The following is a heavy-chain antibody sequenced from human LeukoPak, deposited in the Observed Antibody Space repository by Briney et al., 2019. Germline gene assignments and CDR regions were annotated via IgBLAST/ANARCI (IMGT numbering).Heavy chain of an antibody. CDR3: ARQWELSGYDY. J-gene: IGHJ4*02. D-gene: IGHD1-26*01. V-gene: IGHV3-74*01. CDR2: INSDGSST. Sequence: GGSLRLSCAASGFTFSSYWMHWVRQAPGKGLVRVSRINSDGSSTSYADSVKGRFTISRDNAKNTLYLQMNSLRAEDTAVYYCARQWELSGYDYWGQGTLVTVSS. CDR1: GFTFSSYW.